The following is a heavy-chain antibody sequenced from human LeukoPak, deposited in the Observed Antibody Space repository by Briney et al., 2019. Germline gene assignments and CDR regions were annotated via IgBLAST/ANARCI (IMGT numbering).Heavy chain of an antibody. CDR3: ANGKYDYMSGNHHRIYNWFDP. V-gene: IGHV1-69*05. J-gene: IGHJ5*02. CDR2: IIPILGTA. Sequence: SVKVSCKASGGTFSNYAISWVRQAPGQGLEWMGGIIPILGTANYAPKFQDRVTISMDESTSTSFMELRSLRSEDTAVYYCANGKYDYMSGNHHRIYNWFDPWGQGTLVTVSS. CDR1: GGTFSNYA. D-gene: IGHD5-12*01.